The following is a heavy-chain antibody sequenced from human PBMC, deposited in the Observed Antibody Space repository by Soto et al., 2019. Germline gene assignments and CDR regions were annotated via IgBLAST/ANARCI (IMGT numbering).Heavy chain of an antibody. V-gene: IGHV3-30*18. Sequence: VQLLESGGGLVQPGGSLRLSCAASGFTFSSYAMSWVRQAPGKGLEWVAVISYDGSNKYYADSVKGRFTISRDNSKNTLYLQMNSLRAEDTAVYYCAKDSDYYDSSGYLGYWGQGTLVTVSS. D-gene: IGHD3-22*01. J-gene: IGHJ4*02. CDR2: ISYDGSNK. CDR1: GFTFSSYA. CDR3: AKDSDYYDSSGYLGY.